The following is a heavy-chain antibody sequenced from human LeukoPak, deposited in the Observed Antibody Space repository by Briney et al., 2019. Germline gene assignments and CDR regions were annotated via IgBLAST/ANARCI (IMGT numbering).Heavy chain of an antibody. CDR2: ISGSGGST. CDR3: VRDAALTGTYWYFDL. V-gene: IGHV3-23*01. D-gene: IGHD1-20*01. J-gene: IGHJ2*01. CDR1: GFTFSSYG. Sequence: GGSLRLSCAASGFTFSSYGMSWVRQAPGKGLEWVSAISGSGGSTYYADSVKGRFTISRDNAKNSLYLQMNRLRAEDTAVYYCVRDAALTGTYWYFDLWGRGTLVTVSA.